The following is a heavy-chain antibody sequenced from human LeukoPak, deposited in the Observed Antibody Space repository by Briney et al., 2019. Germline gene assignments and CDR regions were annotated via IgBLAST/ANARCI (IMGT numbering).Heavy chain of an antibody. Sequence: GESLKISCKGSGYSFTSYWIGWVRQMPGKGLEWMGIIYPGDSDTRYSPSFQGQVTISADKSIGTAYLQWSSLKASDTAMYYCARHGAVAGFLVDYWGQGTLVTVSS. CDR3: ARHGAVAGFLVDY. J-gene: IGHJ4*02. V-gene: IGHV5-51*01. CDR2: IYPGDSDT. CDR1: GYSFTSYW. D-gene: IGHD6-19*01.